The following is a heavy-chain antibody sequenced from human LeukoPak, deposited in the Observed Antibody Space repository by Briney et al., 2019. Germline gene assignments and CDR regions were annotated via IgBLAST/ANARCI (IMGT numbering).Heavy chain of an antibody. Sequence: SETLSLTCTVSGGSISSSSYYWGWIRQPPGKGLEWIGSIYYSGSTYYNPSLKSRVTISVDTSKNQFSLKLSPVTAADTAVYYCARDAGHQLSRRNYYAMDVWGQGTTVTVSS. D-gene: IGHD2-2*01. CDR3: ARDAGHQLSRRNYYAMDV. V-gene: IGHV4-39*07. CDR2: IYYSGST. CDR1: GGSISSSSYY. J-gene: IGHJ6*02.